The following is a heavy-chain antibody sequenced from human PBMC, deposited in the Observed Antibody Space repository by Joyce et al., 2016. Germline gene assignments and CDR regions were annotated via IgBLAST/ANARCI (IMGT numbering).Heavy chain of an antibody. D-gene: IGHD6-13*01. J-gene: IGHJ4*02. CDR3: ARDLEGVAIAVAGRDY. CDR2: IIPILGTS. CDR1: GGTFNSYV. Sequence: QVQLVQSGAEVKKPGSSVKVSCKASGGTFNSYVISWVRQAPGQGLEWMGWIIPILGTSNYAQRFQGRVTITADKSTSTAYMELSSLRSDDTAVYYCARDLEGVAIAVAGRDYWGQGTLVTVSS. V-gene: IGHV1-69*06.